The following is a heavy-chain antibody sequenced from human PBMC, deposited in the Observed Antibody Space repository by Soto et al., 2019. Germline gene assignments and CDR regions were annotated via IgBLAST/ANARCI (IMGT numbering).Heavy chain of an antibody. Sequence: SETLSLTCTVSGGSISSGGYYWSWIRQHPGKGLEWIGYIYYSGSTYYNPSLKSRVTISVDTSKNQFSLKLSSVTAADTAVYYCAREGSCSGGSCAHYFDYWGQGTLVTVSS. D-gene: IGHD2-15*01. CDR1: GGSISSGGYY. J-gene: IGHJ4*02. CDR3: AREGSCSGGSCAHYFDY. V-gene: IGHV4-31*03. CDR2: IYYSGST.